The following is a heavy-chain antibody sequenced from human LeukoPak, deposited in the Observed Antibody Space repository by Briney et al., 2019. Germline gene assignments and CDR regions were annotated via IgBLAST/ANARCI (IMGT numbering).Heavy chain of an antibody. Sequence: SETLSLTCTVSGYSISSGYYWGRIRQPPGKGLEWIGSIYYSGSTYYNPSLKSRVTISVDTSRNQFSLKLSSVTAADTAVYYCARGYASSGCDYWGQGTLVTVSS. D-gene: IGHD6-19*01. CDR1: GYSISSGYY. CDR2: IYYSGST. J-gene: IGHJ4*02. CDR3: ARGYASSGCDY. V-gene: IGHV4-38-2*02.